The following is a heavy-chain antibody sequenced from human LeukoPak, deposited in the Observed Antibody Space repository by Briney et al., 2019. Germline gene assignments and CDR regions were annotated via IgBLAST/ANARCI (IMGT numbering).Heavy chain of an antibody. CDR3: ASNDYYYGMDV. Sequence: PSETLSLTCTVSGDSVSSGSYYWSWIRQPPGKGLEWIGYIYYSGSTNYNPSLKSRVTISVDTSKNQFSLKLSSVTAADTAVYYCASNDYYYGMDVWGKGTTVTVSS. V-gene: IGHV4-61*01. D-gene: IGHD1-1*01. CDR2: IYYSGST. CDR1: GDSVSSGSYY. J-gene: IGHJ6*04.